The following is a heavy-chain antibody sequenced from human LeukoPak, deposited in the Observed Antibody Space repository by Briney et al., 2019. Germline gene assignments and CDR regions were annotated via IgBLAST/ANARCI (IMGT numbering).Heavy chain of an antibody. D-gene: IGHD2-2*01. J-gene: IGHJ5*02. V-gene: IGHV5-51*01. CDR2: IYPGDSDT. Sequence: GESLKISCKGSGYRFSSYWIGWVRQMPGKGLEWMGIIYPGDSDTRYSPSFQGQVTISADKSISTAYLQWSSLKASDTAMYYCARLAQTITYATNWFDPWGQGTLVTVSS. CDR3: ARLAQTITYATNWFDP. CDR1: GYRFSSYW.